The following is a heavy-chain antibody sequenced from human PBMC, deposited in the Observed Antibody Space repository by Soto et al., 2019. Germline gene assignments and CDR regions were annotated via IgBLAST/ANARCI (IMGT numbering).Heavy chain of an antibody. J-gene: IGHJ4*02. V-gene: IGHV3-23*01. D-gene: IGHD2-2*01. CDR2: ISGSGGST. CDR1: GFSLSSYA. CDR3: AKGSVGYCSSTSCQTFDY. Sequence: GGSLRLSCAASGFSLSSYAMSWVRQAPGKGLKWVSSISGSGGSTYYADSVKGRFTISRDNSKNTLYLQMNSLRAEDTAVYYCAKGSVGYCSSTSCQTFDYWGQGTLVTVSS.